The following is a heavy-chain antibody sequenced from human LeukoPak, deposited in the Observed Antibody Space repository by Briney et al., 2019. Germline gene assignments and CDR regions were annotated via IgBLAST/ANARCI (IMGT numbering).Heavy chain of an antibody. J-gene: IGHJ4*02. CDR3: ARAHYYDSSGYDFPFDY. D-gene: IGHD3-22*01. CDR1: GGTFSSYA. V-gene: IGHV1-69*13. CDR2: IIPIFGTA. Sequence: ASVTVSCKASGGTFSSYAINWVRQAPGQGLEWMGGIIPIFGTANYAQKFQGRVTITADESTSTAYMELSSLRSEDTAVYYCARAHYYDSSGYDFPFDYWGQGTLVTVSS.